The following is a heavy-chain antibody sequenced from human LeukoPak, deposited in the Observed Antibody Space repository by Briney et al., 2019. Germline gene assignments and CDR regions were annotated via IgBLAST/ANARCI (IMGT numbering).Heavy chain of an antibody. CDR1: GYTFTRYY. CDR2: INPSGGST. D-gene: IGHD3-3*01. CDR3: ARDGLYDFWSGYYTTIEY. Sequence: ASVKVSCKTSGYTFTRYYMHWVRQAPGQGLEWMGMINPSGGSTSYAQKFQGRVTMTRDTATSTVYMELSSLRSEDTAVYYCARDGLYDFWSGYYTTIEYWGQGTLVTVSS. J-gene: IGHJ4*02. V-gene: IGHV1-46*03.